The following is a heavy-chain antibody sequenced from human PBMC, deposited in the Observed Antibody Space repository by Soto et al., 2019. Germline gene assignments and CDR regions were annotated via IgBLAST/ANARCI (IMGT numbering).Heavy chain of an antibody. CDR3: NGRRERGDITMIVRVGYYGMDV. CDR1: EFTFSDYY. Sequence: QVQLVESGGGLVKPGGSLRLSCAASEFTFSDYYMSWIRQAPGKGLEWVSYISSSGSTIYYADSVKGRFTISRDNAKNTRYLQMNSLRAYDTAVYYCNGRRERGDITMIVRVGYYGMDVWGHGGTVTVSS. J-gene: IGHJ6*02. CDR2: ISSSGSTI. V-gene: IGHV3-11*01. D-gene: IGHD3-22*01.